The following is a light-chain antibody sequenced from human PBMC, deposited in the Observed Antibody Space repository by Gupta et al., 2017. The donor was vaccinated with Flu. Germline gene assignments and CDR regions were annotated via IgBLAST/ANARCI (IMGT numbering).Light chain of an antibody. J-gene: IGKJ4*01. CDR1: QSISSW. Sequence: DIKMTQSPSTLSASVGDRVTITCRASQSISSWLAWYQQKPGKAPKLLIYEASSSQSGVPSRFSGSGSGTEFTLTISSLQPDDFATYYCQQYNSWLTFGGGTRVEIK. CDR3: QQYNSWLT. V-gene: IGKV1-5*03. CDR2: EAS.